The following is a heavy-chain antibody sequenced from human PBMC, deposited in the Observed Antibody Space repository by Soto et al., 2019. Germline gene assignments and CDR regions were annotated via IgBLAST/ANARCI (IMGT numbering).Heavy chain of an antibody. CDR3: ARAVSGWYGGYFDY. V-gene: IGHV1-8*01. CDR1: GYTFTSYH. Sequence: QVQLVQSGAEVGKPGASVRVSCKASGYTFTSYHMNWVRQAPGQGLEWMGWMNPNSGYTAYAQKFQGRVTMTRNTSINTIYMDLSSLRSEDTAVYYCARAVSGWYGGYFDYWGQGTLVTASS. CDR2: MNPNSGYT. D-gene: IGHD6-19*01. J-gene: IGHJ4*02.